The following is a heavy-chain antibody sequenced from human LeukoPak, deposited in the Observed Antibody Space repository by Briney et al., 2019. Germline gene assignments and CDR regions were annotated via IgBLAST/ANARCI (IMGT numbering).Heavy chain of an antibody. Sequence: SETLSLTCTVSGGSLSSYYWSWIRQPPGKGLEWIGYIYYSGSTNYNPSLKSRVTLSVDTSKNQFSLRLSSVTAADTAVYYCAGGPYFYGSGTIVDFGGQGTLGTVSA. D-gene: IGHD3-10*01. CDR2: IYYSGST. CDR1: GGSLSSYY. J-gene: IGHJ4*02. V-gene: IGHV4-59*08. CDR3: AGGPYFYGSGTIVDF.